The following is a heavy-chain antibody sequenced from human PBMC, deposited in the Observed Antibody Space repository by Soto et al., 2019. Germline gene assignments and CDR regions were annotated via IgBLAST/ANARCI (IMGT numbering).Heavy chain of an antibody. CDR3: ARGNHRWLQLWYFDL. CDR2: SIPIFGTA. Sequence: QVQLVQSGAEVKKPGSSVTVSCKASGGTFSSYSISWVRQAPGQGLEWMGGSIPIFGTANYAQKFQGRVTVPAGESTSTAYMELSSLRSEDTAVYYCARGNHRWLQLWYFDLWGRGTLVTVSS. D-gene: IGHD5-12*01. CDR1: GGTFSSYS. V-gene: IGHV1-69*12. J-gene: IGHJ2*01.